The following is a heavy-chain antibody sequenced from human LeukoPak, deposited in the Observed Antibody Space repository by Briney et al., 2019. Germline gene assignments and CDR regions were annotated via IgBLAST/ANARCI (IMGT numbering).Heavy chain of an antibody. CDR1: GFTFGDYA. D-gene: IGHD3-10*01. V-gene: IGHV3-30*04. J-gene: IGHJ6*02. CDR3: AREVSAKWFGELSSMDV. Sequence: GGSLRLSCTASGFTFGDYAMSWFRQAPGKGLEWVAVISYDGSNKYYADSVKGRFTISRDNSKNTLYLQMNSLRAEDTAVYYCAREVSAKWFGELSSMDVWGQGTTVTVSS. CDR2: ISYDGSNK.